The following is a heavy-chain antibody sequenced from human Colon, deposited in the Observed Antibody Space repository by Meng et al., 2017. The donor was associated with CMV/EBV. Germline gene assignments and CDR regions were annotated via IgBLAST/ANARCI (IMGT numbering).Heavy chain of an antibody. CDR1: NAW. CDR2: VRSTADGGTR. J-gene: IGHJ4*02. CDR3: TTLNPGYCGSKSCYTGDY. Sequence: NAWMGWVRQAPGMGLGWVARVRSTADGGTRDYTAPVKGRFTVSRDDSYSMLFLQMDSLKTDDTAVYYCTTLNPGYCGSKSCYTGDYWGQGTVVTVSS. D-gene: IGHD2-2*02. V-gene: IGHV3-15*01.